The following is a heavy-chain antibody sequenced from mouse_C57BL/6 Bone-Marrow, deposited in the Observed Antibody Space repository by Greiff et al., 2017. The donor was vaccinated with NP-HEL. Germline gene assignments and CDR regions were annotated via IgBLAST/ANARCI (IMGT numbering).Heavy chain of an antibody. J-gene: IGHJ4*01. CDR1: GFTFSSYA. CDR3: ARARSTMLTSYAMDY. Sequence: EVKVVESGGGLVKPGGSLKLSCAASGFTFSSYAMSWVRQTPEKRLEWVATISDGGSYTYYPDNVKGRFTISRDNAKNNLYLQMSHLKSDDTAMYYCARARSTMLTSYAMDYWGQGTSVTVSS. D-gene: IGHD2-2*01. V-gene: IGHV5-4*03. CDR2: ISDGGSYT.